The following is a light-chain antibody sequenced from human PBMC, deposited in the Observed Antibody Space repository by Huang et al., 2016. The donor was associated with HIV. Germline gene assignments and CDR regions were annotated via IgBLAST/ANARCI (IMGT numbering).Light chain of an antibody. CDR2: RAS. CDR1: QNINTW. Sequence: DIQMTQSPSTLSASVGDRFTITCRASQNINTWLAWYQHKPGNAPDLLIYRASSLQVGVPSRFTGSGSGTDFTLTITSLQPDDLGTYYCQQYNTYLYTFGQGTKLEI. CDR3: QQYNTYLYT. J-gene: IGKJ2*01. V-gene: IGKV1-5*03.